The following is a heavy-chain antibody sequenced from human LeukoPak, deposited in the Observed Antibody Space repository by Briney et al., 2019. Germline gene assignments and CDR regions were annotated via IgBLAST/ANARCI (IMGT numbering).Heavy chain of an antibody. CDR3: AKRGVVIRVFLVGFHKEAYYFDS. J-gene: IGHJ4*02. CDR1: GITLSNYG. CDR2: ISGSGGGT. Sequence: GGSLRLSCAVSGITLSNYGMSWVRQAPGKGPEWVAGISGSGGGTNYADSVKGRFTISRDNARNTLYLQMNSLRVEDTAAYFCAKRGVVIRVFLVGFHKEAYYFDSWGQGALVTVSS. D-gene: IGHD3-10*01. V-gene: IGHV3-23*01.